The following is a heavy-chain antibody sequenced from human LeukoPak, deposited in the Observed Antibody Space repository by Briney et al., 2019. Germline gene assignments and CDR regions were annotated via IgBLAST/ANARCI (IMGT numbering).Heavy chain of an antibody. CDR2: ISSSSSYI. J-gene: IGHJ4*02. D-gene: IGHD3-10*01. CDR1: GFTFGTYS. V-gene: IGHV3-21*01. Sequence: GGSLRLSCAASGFTFGTYSMNWGRQAPGKGLEWVSSISSSSSYIYYADSVKGRFTISRDNAKNSLFLQMSSLRAEDTAVYYCARDAMVRGVLIDYWGLGTLVTVSS. CDR3: ARDAMVRGVLIDY.